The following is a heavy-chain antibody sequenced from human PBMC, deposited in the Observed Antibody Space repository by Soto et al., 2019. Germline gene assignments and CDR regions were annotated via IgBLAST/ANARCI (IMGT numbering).Heavy chain of an antibody. D-gene: IGHD2-21*01. Sequence: QVQVVQSGAEVKKPESSVKVSCKPSGDTFNTYTVNWVRLAPGHGLEWMGRFIPILDMANYAQKFQDRVTITPDRSTFTAYMELNSLTSDDTAVYYCAITYCRDNSCPRDFDFWGPGTRVTVSS. CDR3: AITYCRDNSCPRDFDF. CDR1: GDTFNTYT. CDR2: FIPILDMA. V-gene: IGHV1-69*02. J-gene: IGHJ4*02.